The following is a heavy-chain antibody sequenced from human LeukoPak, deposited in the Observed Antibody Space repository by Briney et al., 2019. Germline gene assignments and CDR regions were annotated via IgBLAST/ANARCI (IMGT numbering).Heavy chain of an antibody. Sequence: GGSLRLSCAASGFLFSSYTMNWVRQAPGKGLEWVSSISRAGSYRYYADSVKGRFTISRDNAKNSLYLQMNSLRAEDTALYYCAKGYYDFWSGPQNWGQGTLVTVSS. V-gene: IGHV3-21*04. CDR2: ISRAGSYR. D-gene: IGHD3-3*01. CDR3: AKGYYDFWSGPQN. CDR1: GFLFSSYT. J-gene: IGHJ4*02.